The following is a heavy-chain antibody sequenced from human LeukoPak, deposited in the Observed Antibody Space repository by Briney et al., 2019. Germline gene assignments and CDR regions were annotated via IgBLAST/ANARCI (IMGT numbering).Heavy chain of an antibody. CDR2: ISYDGSNK. CDR3: AKGGVPVASPAVN. D-gene: IGHD2-2*01. Sequence: GGSLRLSCAASGFTFNNYWMSWVRQAPGKGLEWVAVISYDGSNKYYADSVKGRFTISRDNSKNTLYLQMNSLRAEDTAVYYCAKGGVPVASPAVNWGQGTLVTVSS. V-gene: IGHV3-30*18. CDR1: GFTFNNYW. J-gene: IGHJ4*02.